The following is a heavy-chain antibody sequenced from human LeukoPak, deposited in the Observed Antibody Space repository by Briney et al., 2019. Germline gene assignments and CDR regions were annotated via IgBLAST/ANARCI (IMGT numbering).Heavy chain of an antibody. CDR1: GYTFTSYG. Sequence: GASVTVSYKASGYTFTSYGISWVRQAPGQGGEWMGWISAYNGNTNYEQKLQGRVTITTDTSTSTAYMELRSLRSDDTAVYYCARTRVPRFDYWGQGTLVTVSS. J-gene: IGHJ4*02. CDR3: ARTRVPRFDY. D-gene: IGHD4/OR15-4a*01. CDR2: ISAYNGNT. V-gene: IGHV1-18*01.